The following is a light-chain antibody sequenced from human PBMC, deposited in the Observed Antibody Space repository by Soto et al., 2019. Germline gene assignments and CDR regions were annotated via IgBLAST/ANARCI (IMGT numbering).Light chain of an antibody. J-gene: IGKJ1*01. CDR2: KAS. Sequence: DIQMTQSPSTLSASVGDRITITYRASQSITEWLAWYQQKPGKAPKLLIYKASSLQSGVPSMFSGSGFGTEFTLSISSLQPDDFATYCWQHYSNYPWTFGQGTKVEIK. V-gene: IGKV1-5*03. CDR3: QHYSNYPWT. CDR1: QSITEW.